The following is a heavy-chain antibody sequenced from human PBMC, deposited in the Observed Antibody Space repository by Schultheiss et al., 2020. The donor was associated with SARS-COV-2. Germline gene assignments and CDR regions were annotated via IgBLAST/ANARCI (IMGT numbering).Heavy chain of an antibody. Sequence: SGPTLVKPTETLTLTCTVSGFSLSNARMGVSWIRQPPGKALEWLAHIFSNDEKSYSTSLKSRLTISKDTSKSQVVLTMTNMDPVDTATYYCARTTIYYIWGSDLLYYFGYWGHAALVTVSS. V-gene: IGHV2-26*01. D-gene: IGHD3-16*02. CDR1: GFSLSNARMG. CDR2: IFSNDEK. J-gene: IGHJ4*01. CDR3: ARTTIYYIWGSDLLYYFGY.